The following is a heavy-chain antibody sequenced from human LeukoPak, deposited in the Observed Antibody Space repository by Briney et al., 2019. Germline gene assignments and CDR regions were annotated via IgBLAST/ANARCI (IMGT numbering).Heavy chain of an antibody. CDR3: AKVSGGSPSYAFDI. J-gene: IGHJ3*02. CDR2: ISGSGGSA. Sequence: GGSLRLSFAASGFTFSSYAMSWVRQAPGKGLEWVSAISGSGGSAYYADSVKGRFTISRDNSKNTLYLQMNSLRAEDTAVYYCAKVSGGSPSYAFDIWGQGTMVTVSS. CDR1: GFTFSSYA. D-gene: IGHD3-10*01. V-gene: IGHV3-23*01.